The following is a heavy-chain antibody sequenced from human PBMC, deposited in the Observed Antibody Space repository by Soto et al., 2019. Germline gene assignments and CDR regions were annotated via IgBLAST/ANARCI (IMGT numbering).Heavy chain of an antibody. CDR1: GFTFSSYA. CDR2: ISGSGGSI. J-gene: IGHJ4*02. V-gene: IGHV3-23*01. Sequence: PGGSLRLSCAASGFTFSSYAMSWVRQAPGKGLEWVSAISGSGGSIYYADSVKGRFTISRDNSKNTLYLQMNSLRAEDTAVYYCAKDQVIMVRGVIIMLAPFDYWGQGTLVTVSS. CDR3: AKDQVIMVRGVIIMLAPFDY. D-gene: IGHD3-10*01.